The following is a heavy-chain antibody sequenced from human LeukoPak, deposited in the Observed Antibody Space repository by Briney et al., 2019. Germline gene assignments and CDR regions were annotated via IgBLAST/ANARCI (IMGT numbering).Heavy chain of an antibody. CDR2: ISAYNGNT. V-gene: IGHV1-18*01. CDR3: ARDVAGGYCSSTSCRRRFDP. Sequence: ASVKVSCKASGYTFTSYGISWVRQAPGQGLEWMGWISAYNGNTNYAQKLQGRVTMTTDTSTSTAYMELSSLRSEDTAVYYCARDVAGGYCSSTSCRRRFDPWGQGTLVTVSS. D-gene: IGHD2-2*01. CDR1: GYTFTSYG. J-gene: IGHJ5*02.